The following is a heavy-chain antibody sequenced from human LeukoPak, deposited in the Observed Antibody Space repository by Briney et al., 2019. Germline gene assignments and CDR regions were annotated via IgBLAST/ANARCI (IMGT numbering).Heavy chain of an antibody. J-gene: IGHJ4*02. D-gene: IGHD6-19*01. V-gene: IGHV3-7*01. CDR1: GFTFSSYW. CDR2: MKEDGSIQ. CDR3: ARDVWTGVAVSDY. Sequence: GGSLRLSCVASGFTFSSYWMTWVRQAPGKGLEWLANMKEDGSIQYYLDSVRGRFTISRGNAKTSVYLQLNSLRADDTAVYYCARDVWTGVAVSDYWGQGTLVTVSS.